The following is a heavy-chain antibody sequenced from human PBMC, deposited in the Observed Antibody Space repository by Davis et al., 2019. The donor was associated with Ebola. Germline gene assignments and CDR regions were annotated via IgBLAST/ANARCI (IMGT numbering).Heavy chain of an antibody. D-gene: IGHD6-13*01. CDR1: GGSVSSDYYY. CDR2: ITYSGSS. J-gene: IGHJ6*04. V-gene: IGHV4-30-4*01. CDR3: ARGAPFIAADHYGLDV. Sequence: MPSETLSLTCTVSGGSVSSDYYYWNWIRQPPGKGLEWVGYITYSGSSYYNPPLKGRVTISVDTSQNQFSLKLTSVTASDTAVYHCARGAPFIAADHYGLDVWGKGTTVTVSS.